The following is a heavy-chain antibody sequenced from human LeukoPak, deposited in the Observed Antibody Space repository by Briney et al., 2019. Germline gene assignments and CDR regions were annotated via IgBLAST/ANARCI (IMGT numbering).Heavy chain of an antibody. CDR1: GGSFSGYY. CDR3: ARDVLRYFDWLSPLFDY. V-gene: IGHV4-34*01. Sequence: SETLSLTCAVYGGSFSGYYWSWIRQPPGKGLEWIGEINHSGSTNYNPSLKSRVTISVDKSKNQFSLKLSSVTAADTAVYYCARDVLRYFDWLSPLFDYWGQGTLVTVSS. J-gene: IGHJ4*02. D-gene: IGHD3-9*01. CDR2: INHSGST.